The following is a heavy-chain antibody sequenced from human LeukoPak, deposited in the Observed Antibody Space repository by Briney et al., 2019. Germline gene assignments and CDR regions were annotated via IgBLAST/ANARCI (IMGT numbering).Heavy chain of an antibody. D-gene: IGHD3-3*02. CDR1: GFTFASYA. V-gene: IGHV3-23*05. Sequence: GSLRLSCAASGFTFASYAMAWVRQAPGKGLEWVSDITNSRRIHYADSVKGRFTISRDDDKSILYLQMNDLRVSDTATYFCARQLTEHFYYWGQGTHVTVAS. CDR3: ARQLTEHFYY. CDR2: ITNSRRI. J-gene: IGHJ1*01.